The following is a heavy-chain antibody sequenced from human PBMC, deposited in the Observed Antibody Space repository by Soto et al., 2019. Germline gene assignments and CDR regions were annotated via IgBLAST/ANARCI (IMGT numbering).Heavy chain of an antibody. CDR3: AKALGRDGYKNLDY. Sequence: GGSLRLSCAASGFTFSSYAMSWVRQAPGKGLEWVSAISGSGGSTYYADSVKGRFTISRDNSKNTLYLQMNSLRAEDTAVYYCAKALGRDGYKNLDYWGQGTLVTVSS. J-gene: IGHJ4*02. CDR1: GFTFSSYA. D-gene: IGHD5-12*01. CDR2: ISGSGGST. V-gene: IGHV3-23*01.